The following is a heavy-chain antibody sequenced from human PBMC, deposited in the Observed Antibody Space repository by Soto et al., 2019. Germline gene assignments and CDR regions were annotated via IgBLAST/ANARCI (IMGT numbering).Heavy chain of an antibody. J-gene: IGHJ6*02. V-gene: IGHV3-72*01. D-gene: IGHD6-13*01. CDR3: ARAQSSSRSKYGMDV. Sequence: EVQLVESGGDLVQPGGSLRLSCVASGFTFSDHYMDWVRQAPGKGLEWVGRTKNKANSYTIEYAASVKGRFTIPRDDSKNALYLQMSSLKIEDTAVYYCARAQSSSRSKYGMDVWGQGTTVTVSS. CDR1: GFTFSDHY. CDR2: TKNKANSYTI.